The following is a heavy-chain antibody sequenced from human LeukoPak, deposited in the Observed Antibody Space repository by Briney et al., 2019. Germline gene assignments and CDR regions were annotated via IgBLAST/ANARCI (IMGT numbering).Heavy chain of an antibody. CDR2: IWSDGSNK. Sequence: GGSLRLSCVASGFTFSHNAIHWVRQAPGKGLEWVAQIWSDGSNKYYGDSVQGRFTISRDNSKNTAYLQMNSLRAEDTAVYHCARDGQQLAPWAYGIWGQGTMVTVSS. V-gene: IGHV3-33*01. CDR1: GFTFSHNA. CDR3: ARDGQQLAPWAYGI. J-gene: IGHJ3*02. D-gene: IGHD6-13*01.